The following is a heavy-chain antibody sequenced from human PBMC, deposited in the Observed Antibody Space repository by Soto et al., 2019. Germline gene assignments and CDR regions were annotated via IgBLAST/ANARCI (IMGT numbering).Heavy chain of an antibody. J-gene: IGHJ5*02. V-gene: IGHV4-39*01. CDR2: FYYSGTT. Sequence: PSETLSLTCTVSGDSITASYSNWAWIRQPPGKGLELIGTFYYSGTTSQNPPLRSRITISGDTSRNQFSLNLRSVTAAESGVYYCAKLVRDDVLSSDLDXWGQGTMVTVSX. CDR3: AKLVRDDVLSSDLDX. CDR1: GDSITASYSN. D-gene: IGHD6-25*01.